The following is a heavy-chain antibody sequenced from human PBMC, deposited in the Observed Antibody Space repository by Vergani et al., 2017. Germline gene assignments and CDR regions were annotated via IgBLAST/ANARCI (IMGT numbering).Heavy chain of an antibody. J-gene: IGHJ4*02. V-gene: IGHV4-39*07. CDR3: ARYSSSWYARVFDY. D-gene: IGHD6-13*01. CDR2: IYYSGST. Sequence: QLQLQESGPGLVKPSETLSLICTVSGGSINPSSSFWGWIRQSPGKGLEWIGSIYYSGSTYYNPSLKSRVTISVDTSKNQFSLKLSSVTAADTAVYYCARYSSSWYARVFDYWGQGTLVTVSS. CDR1: GGSINPSSSF.